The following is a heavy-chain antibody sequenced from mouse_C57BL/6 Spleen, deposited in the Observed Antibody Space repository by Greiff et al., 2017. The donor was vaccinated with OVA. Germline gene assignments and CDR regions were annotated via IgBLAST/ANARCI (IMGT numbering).Heavy chain of an antibody. CDR1: GYSITSGYY. D-gene: IGHD1-1*01. J-gene: IGHJ3*01. CDR2: ISYDGSN. V-gene: IGHV3-6*01. Sequence: EVKLVESGPGLVKPSQSLSLTCSVTGYSITSGYYWNWIRQFPGNKLEWMGYISYDGSNNYNPSLKNRISITRDTSKNQFFLKLNSVTTEDTATYYCASPYYGNPFAYWGQGTLVTVSA. CDR3: ASPYYGNPFAY.